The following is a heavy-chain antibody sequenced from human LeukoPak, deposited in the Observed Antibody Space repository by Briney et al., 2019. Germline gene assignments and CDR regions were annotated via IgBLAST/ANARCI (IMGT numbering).Heavy chain of an antibody. D-gene: IGHD3-22*01. CDR3: ARDADTSGLYWYFDL. CDR1: GFTFSSYA. Sequence: GGSLRLSCAASGFTFSSYAMHWVRQAPGKGLEWVAVISYDGSNKYYADSVKGRFTISRDNSKNTLYLQMDSLRAEDTAVYFCARDADTSGLYWYFDLWGRGTRVTVSS. CDR2: ISYDGSNK. V-gene: IGHV3-30-3*01. J-gene: IGHJ2*01.